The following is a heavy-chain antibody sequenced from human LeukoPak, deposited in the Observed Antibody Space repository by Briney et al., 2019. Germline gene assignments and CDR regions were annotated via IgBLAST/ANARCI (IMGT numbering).Heavy chain of an antibody. Sequence: SETLSLTCAVYGGSFSGYYWSWIRQPPGKGLDWIGEINHSGSTNYNPSLKSRVTISVDTSKNQFSLKLSSVTAADTAVYYCARVSRNYYDSSGYYYANWFDPWGQGTLVTVSS. D-gene: IGHD3-22*01. CDR1: GGSFSGYY. J-gene: IGHJ5*02. CDR2: INHSGST. V-gene: IGHV4-34*01. CDR3: ARVSRNYYDSSGYYYANWFDP.